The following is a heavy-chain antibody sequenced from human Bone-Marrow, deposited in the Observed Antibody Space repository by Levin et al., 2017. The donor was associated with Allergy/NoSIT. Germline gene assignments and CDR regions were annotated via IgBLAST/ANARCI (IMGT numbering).Heavy chain of an antibody. V-gene: IGHV4-30-2*01. J-gene: IGHJ4*02. Sequence: SQTLSLPCDVSWGSFNSDDYSWSWIRQPPGKGLEWIGYIYRSGAAHYNPSLKSRLTISVDTSKRQFSLNLRSVTAADTATYYCVRAVPATRYFDFWGQGTLVTVSS. CDR1: WGSFNSDDYS. D-gene: IGHD2-2*01. CDR2: IYRSGAA. CDR3: VRAVPATRYFDF.